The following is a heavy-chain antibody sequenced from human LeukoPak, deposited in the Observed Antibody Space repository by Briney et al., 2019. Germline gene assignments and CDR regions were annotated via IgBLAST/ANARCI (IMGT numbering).Heavy chain of an antibody. Sequence: PGGSLRLSCTASGFTFSSFSMNWVRQAPGKGLEWVSSISGSSSYIYFGDSVKGRFTISRDDAKNSLYLHMNSLRAEDTAVYYCASHDFWSGDFDYWGQGTLVTVSS. CDR2: ISGSSSYI. CDR3: ASHDFWSGDFDY. CDR1: GFTFSSFS. D-gene: IGHD3-3*01. J-gene: IGHJ4*02. V-gene: IGHV3-21*01.